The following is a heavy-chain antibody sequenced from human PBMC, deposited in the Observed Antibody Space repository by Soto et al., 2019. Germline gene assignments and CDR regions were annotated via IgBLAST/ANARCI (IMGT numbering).Heavy chain of an antibody. CDR3: ARDNGLRWYPNGFDP. V-gene: IGHV3-23*01. CDR1: GVSFRSFA. Sequence: GGSLRLSCLVSGVSFRSFAMSWVRQAPGKGLEWISGISGSGETTYYTDSVKGRFTISRDNSKNTLYLQMNNLRAEDTALYFCARDNGLRWYPNGFDPRGQGTQVTVSS. D-gene: IGHD4-17*01. J-gene: IGHJ5*02. CDR2: ISGSGETT.